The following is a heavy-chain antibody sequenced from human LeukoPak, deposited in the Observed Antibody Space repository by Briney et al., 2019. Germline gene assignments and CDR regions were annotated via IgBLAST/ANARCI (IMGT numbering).Heavy chain of an antibody. CDR2: MNPNSGNT. CDR3: ARGPRMTTVTTRPLRRGDRGTIDY. J-gene: IGHJ4*02. CDR1: GYTFTSYD. V-gene: IGHV1-8*03. D-gene: IGHD4-17*01. Sequence: ASVKVSCKASGYTFTSYDINWARQATGQGLEWMGWMNPNSGNTGYAQKFQGRVTITRNTSISTAYMELSSLRSEDTAVYYCARGPRMTTVTTRPLRRGDRGTIDYWGQGTLVTVSS.